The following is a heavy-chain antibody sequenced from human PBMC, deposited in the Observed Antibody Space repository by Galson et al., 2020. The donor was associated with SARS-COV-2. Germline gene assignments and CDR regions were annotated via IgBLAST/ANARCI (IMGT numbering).Heavy chain of an antibody. CDR3: ARVGGNSAVAY. V-gene: IGHV4-38-2*02. CDR2: IYHSGSS. CDR1: GYFISNGFF. J-gene: IGHJ4*02. D-gene: IGHD1-26*01. Sequence: SETLSLTCTVSGYFISNGFFWGWIRQPPGKGLEWIGSIYHSGSSYYNPSFQSRTTLSVDTSKNQFSLRLTSVTAADTAVYYCARVGGNSAVAYWGQGTLVTVSS.